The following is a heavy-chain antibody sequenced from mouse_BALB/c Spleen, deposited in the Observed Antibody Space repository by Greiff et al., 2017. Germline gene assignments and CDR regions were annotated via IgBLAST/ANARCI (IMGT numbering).Heavy chain of an antibody. CDR2: IDPANGNT. CDR3: ARGAGTGYYFDY. V-gene: IGHV14-3*02. J-gene: IGHJ2*01. Sequence: EVKLVESGAELVKPGASVKLSCTASGFNIKDTYMHWVKQRPEQVLEWIGRIDPANGNTKYDPKFQGKATITADTSSNTAYLQLSSLTSEDTAVYYCARGAGTGYYFDYWGQGTTLTVSS. CDR1: GFNIKDTY. D-gene: IGHD3-3*01.